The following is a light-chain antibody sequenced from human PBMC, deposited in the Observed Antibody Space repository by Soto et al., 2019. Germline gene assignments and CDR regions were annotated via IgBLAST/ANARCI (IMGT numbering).Light chain of an antibody. CDR1: SSNIGSNT. CDR3: AAWDDSLNGYV. CDR2: GNN. Sequence: QSALTQPPSASETPGQRVTISCSGSSSNIGSNTVNWYQQFPETAPKLLIFGNNQRPSGVPDRFSGSKSGTSASLAISGLQSEDEADYYCAAWDDSLNGYVFGNGTKVTVL. V-gene: IGLV1-44*01. J-gene: IGLJ1*01.